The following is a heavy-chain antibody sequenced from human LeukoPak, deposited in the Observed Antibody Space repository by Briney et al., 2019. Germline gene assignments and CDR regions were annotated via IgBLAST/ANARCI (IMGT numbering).Heavy chain of an antibody. CDR1: GGTFSSYA. D-gene: IGHD5-18*01. Sequence: ASVKVSCKASGGTFSSYAISWVRQAPGQGLECMGGIIPIFGTANYAQKFQGRVTITADESTSSAYMELSSLRSEDTAVYYCARDPDTAMGGAAFDIWGQGTMVSVSS. CDR2: IIPIFGTA. CDR3: ARDPDTAMGGAAFDI. V-gene: IGHV1-69*01. J-gene: IGHJ3*02.